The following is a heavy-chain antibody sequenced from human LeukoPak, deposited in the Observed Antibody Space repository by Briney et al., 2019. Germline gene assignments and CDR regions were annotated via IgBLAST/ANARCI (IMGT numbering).Heavy chain of an antibody. CDR1: GFTFSNDG. Sequence: GGSLRLSCAASGFTFSNDGMNWVRQAPGKWRERVSYSSSSGSNIYYADSVKGRFNISSANAKNSLYLQMNSLRVGDTAVYYCARGIFGEMDHWGQGALVTVSS. D-gene: IGHD3-10*01. CDR3: ARGIFGEMDH. V-gene: IGHV3-48*03. CDR2: SSSSGSNI. J-gene: IGHJ4*02.